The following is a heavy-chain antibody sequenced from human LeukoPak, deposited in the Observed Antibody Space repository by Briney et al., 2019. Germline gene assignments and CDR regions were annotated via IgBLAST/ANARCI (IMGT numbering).Heavy chain of an antibody. CDR2: IIPILGIA. Sequence: SVKVSCKASGGTFSSYAISWVRQAPGQGLEWMGRIIPILGIANYAQKLQGRVTITADKSTSTAYMELSSLRSEDTAVYYCAREARSGYDPYYFDYWGQGTLVTVSS. CDR3: AREARSGYDPYYFDY. J-gene: IGHJ4*02. D-gene: IGHD5-12*01. V-gene: IGHV1-69*04. CDR1: GGTFSSYA.